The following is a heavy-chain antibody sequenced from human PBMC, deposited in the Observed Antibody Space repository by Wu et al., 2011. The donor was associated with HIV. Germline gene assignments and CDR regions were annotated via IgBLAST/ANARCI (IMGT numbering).Heavy chain of an antibody. D-gene: IGHD3-10*01. J-gene: IGHJ6*02. CDR2: INPYNGNT. V-gene: IGHV1-18*01. CDR1: GYTFTNFG. CDR3: ARLSMVRGVIITLDYYYGMDV. Sequence: QVQPVQSGAEVKKPGASVKVSCKASGYTFTNFGISWVRQAPGQGLEWMAWINPYNGNTNYAQKLQGRVTMTTDTSTSTAYMELRSLRSDDTAVYYCARLSMVRGVIITLDYYYGMDVWGQGTTVTVSS.